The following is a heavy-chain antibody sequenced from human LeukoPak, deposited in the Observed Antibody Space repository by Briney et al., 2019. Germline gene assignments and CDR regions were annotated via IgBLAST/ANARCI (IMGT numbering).Heavy chain of an antibody. Sequence: SETLSLTCTVSGGSISSYYWSWIRQPPGKGLQWIGYVYYSGSTNYSPSLKSRATISVDTSKNQFSLNLRSVTAADTAVYYCARVQRTEKGGYSYYYIDVWGKGTTVTVSS. J-gene: IGHJ6*03. CDR1: GGSISSYY. CDR3: ARVQRTEKGGYSYYYIDV. CDR2: VYYSGST. D-gene: IGHD1-26*01. V-gene: IGHV4-59*08.